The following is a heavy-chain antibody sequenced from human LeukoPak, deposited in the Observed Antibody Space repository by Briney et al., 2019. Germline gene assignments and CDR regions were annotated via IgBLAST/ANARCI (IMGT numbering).Heavy chain of an antibody. CDR3: VRRVED. J-gene: IGHJ4*01. CDR2: IYSDGRT. Sequence: GGSLRLSCAASGFIVSSNYMSWVRQAPGKGLEWVSLIYSDGRTYYADSVKGRFTISRDNSKNTLNLQMNSLRLEDTAVYYCVRRVEDWGPGTLVTVSS. V-gene: IGHV3-66*01. D-gene: IGHD2-15*01. CDR1: GFIVSSNY.